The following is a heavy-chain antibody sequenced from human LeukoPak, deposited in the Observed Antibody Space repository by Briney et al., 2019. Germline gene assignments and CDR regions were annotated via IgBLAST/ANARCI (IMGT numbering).Heavy chain of an antibody. CDR1: GFTFSSYG. J-gene: IGHJ4*02. Sequence: PGGSLRPSCAASGFTFSSYGMHWVRQAPGKGLEWVAFIRYDGSNKYYVESVKGRFSISRDNSKNTLYLEMNSLRAEDTAIYYCAKGKGKLGAFQSDFDYWGQGTLVTVSS. CDR3: AKGKGKLGAFQSDFDY. D-gene: IGHD1-26*01. V-gene: IGHV3-30*02. CDR2: IRYDGSNK.